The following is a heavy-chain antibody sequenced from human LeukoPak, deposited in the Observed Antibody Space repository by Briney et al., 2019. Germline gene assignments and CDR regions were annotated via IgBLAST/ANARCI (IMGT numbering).Heavy chain of an antibody. CDR3: ARGREDYYDSSGYPPPFDY. Sequence: PGGSLRLSCAASGFTLSSYWMHWVRQAPGKGLVWVSRINSDGSSTSYADSVKGRFTISRDNAKNTLYLQMNSLRAEDTAVYYCARGREDYYDSSGYPPPFDYWGQGTLVTVSS. CDR1: GFTLSSYW. J-gene: IGHJ4*02. V-gene: IGHV3-74*01. D-gene: IGHD3-22*01. CDR2: INSDGSST.